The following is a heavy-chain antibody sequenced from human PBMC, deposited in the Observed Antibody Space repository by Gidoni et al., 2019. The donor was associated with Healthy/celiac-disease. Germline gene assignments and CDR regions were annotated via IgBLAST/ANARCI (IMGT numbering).Heavy chain of an antibody. Sequence: VQLVQSGAEVKKPGESLKISWKGSGYSFNSYWSGWVRQMTGKGLEWMGIIYPGDSDTRYSPSFQGQVTISADKSISTAYLQWSSLKASDTAMYYCARLFSGGDCYFCNWFDPWGQGTLVTVSS. V-gene: IGHV5-51*01. CDR3: ARLFSGGDCYFCNWFDP. CDR1: GYSFNSYW. D-gene: IGHD2-21*01. J-gene: IGHJ5*02. CDR2: IYPGDSDT.